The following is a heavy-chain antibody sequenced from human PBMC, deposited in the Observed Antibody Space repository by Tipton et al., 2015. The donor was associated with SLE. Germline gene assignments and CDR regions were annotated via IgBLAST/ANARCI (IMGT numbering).Heavy chain of an antibody. CDR3: ARAGCSRTSCPGGFDI. V-gene: IGHV3-48*03. CDR2: VSATGITT. CDR1: GFTFSTYE. J-gene: IGHJ3*02. Sequence: SLRLPCAASGFTFSTYEMNWVRQAPGKGLEWLSYVSATGITTYYAGSVEGRFTISRDNANNLVNLQMNGLRAEDTALYYCARAGCSRTSCPGGFDIWGQGTMVTVSS. D-gene: IGHD2-2*01.